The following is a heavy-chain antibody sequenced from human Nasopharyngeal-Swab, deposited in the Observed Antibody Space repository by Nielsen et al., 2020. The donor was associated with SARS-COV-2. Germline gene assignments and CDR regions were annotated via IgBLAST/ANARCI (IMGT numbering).Heavy chain of an antibody. J-gene: IGHJ6*02. V-gene: IGHV3-30*04. CDR3: AGQLVVVYYVMDV. Sequence: GGSLRLSCAASGFTFSSYAMHWVRQAPGKGLEWVAVISYDGSNKYYADSVKGRFTISRDNSKNTLYLQMNSLRAEDTAVYYCAGQLVVVYYVMDVWGQGTTVTVSS. D-gene: IGHD1-1*01. CDR2: ISYDGSNK. CDR1: GFTFSSYA.